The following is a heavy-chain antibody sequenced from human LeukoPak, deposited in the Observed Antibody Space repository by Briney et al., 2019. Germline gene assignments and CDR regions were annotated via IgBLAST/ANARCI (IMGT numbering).Heavy chain of an antibody. CDR3: ASAAGWELGY. Sequence: PGGSLRLSCAASGSTLSRYWMSWVRQTPAKGLEWVANIKQDGSEKNYVDSVKGRFTISRDNAKNSLYLQMNSLRAEDTAVYYCASAAGWELGYWGQGTLVTVSS. J-gene: IGHJ4*02. CDR1: GSTLSRYW. V-gene: IGHV3-7*01. D-gene: IGHD3-10*01. CDR2: IKQDGSEK.